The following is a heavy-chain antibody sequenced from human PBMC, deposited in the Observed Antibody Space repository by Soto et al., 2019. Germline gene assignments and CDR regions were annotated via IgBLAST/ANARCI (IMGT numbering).Heavy chain of an antibody. V-gene: IGHV3-64D*06. Sequence: GGSLRLSCSASGFTFSSYAMHWVRQAPGKGLEYVSAISSNGGSTYYADSVKGRFTISRDNSKNTLYLQMSSLRAEDTAVDYCVKDLGYSSSPEFDYWGQGTLVTVSS. CDR2: ISSNGGST. D-gene: IGHD6-13*01. CDR1: GFTFSSYA. J-gene: IGHJ4*02. CDR3: VKDLGYSSSPEFDY.